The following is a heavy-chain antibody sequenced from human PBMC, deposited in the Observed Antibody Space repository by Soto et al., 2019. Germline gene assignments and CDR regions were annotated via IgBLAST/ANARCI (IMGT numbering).Heavy chain of an antibody. CDR2: ISSYTI. J-gene: IGHJ3*02. CDR1: GFTFSSHE. V-gene: IGHV3-48*03. D-gene: IGHD3-22*01. Sequence: PGGSLRLSCEASGFTFSSHEMNWVRQAPGKGLEWVSYISSYTIYYADSVKGRFTISRDNAKNSLFLQMNSLRAEDTAVYYCARDISGYGVFDIWGQGTRVTVSS. CDR3: ARDISGYGVFDI.